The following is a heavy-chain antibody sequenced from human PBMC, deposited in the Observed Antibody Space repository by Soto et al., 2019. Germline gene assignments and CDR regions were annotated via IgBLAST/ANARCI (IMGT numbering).Heavy chain of an antibody. Sequence: QVQLVQSGAEVKKPGSSVKVSCKASGGTFSSYTISWVRQAPGQGLEWMGRIIPILGIANYAQKFQGRVMITADKSTSTAYMELSSLRSEDTAVYYCAREDYGGNSGRGDYWGQGTLVTVSS. J-gene: IGHJ4*02. CDR2: IIPILGIA. D-gene: IGHD4-17*01. CDR3: AREDYGGNSGRGDY. CDR1: GGTFSSYT. V-gene: IGHV1-69*08.